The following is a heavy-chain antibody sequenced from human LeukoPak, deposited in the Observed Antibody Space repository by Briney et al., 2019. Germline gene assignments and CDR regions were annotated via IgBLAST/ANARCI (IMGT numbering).Heavy chain of an antibody. CDR1: GFTFSNYA. Sequence: PGGSLRLSCAASGFTFSNYAIHWVRQAPGKGLECVSAISSIEGRIYYANSVKGRFTISRDNSKNMVFLQMGSLRAEDMAVYYCAREGGGYNNRGFDYWGQGTLVTVSS. D-gene: IGHD5-24*01. CDR3: AREGGGYNNRGFDY. V-gene: IGHV3-64*01. J-gene: IGHJ4*02. CDR2: ISSIEGRI.